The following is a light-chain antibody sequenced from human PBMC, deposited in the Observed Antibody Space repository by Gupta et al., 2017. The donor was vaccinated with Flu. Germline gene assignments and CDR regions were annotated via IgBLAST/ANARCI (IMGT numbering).Light chain of an antibody. J-gene: IGKJ2*01. CDR3: QQRSDLRIYT. Sequence: EVVLTQSPATLSLSPGERAVLSCRASQSVSPSLAWYQQKPGQAPRILMYDASRRAAGIPARISDSGSGTDYTLTISTLEHEDDAVYYCQQRSDLRIYTFGQGTKLEI. CDR2: DAS. CDR1: QSVSPS. V-gene: IGKV3-11*01.